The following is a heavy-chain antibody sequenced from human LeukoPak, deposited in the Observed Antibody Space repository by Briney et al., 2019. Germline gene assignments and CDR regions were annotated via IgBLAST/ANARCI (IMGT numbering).Heavy chain of an antibody. CDR1: GFTFSSYA. Sequence: GGSLRLSCAASGFTFSSYAMSWVRQAPGKGLEWVSAISGSGGSTYYADSGKGRFTISRDNSKNTLYLQMNSLRAEDTAVHYYENESLTGTPHYVMDVGPQGPTVTVSS. CDR3: ENESLTGTPHYVMDV. J-gene: IGHJ6*02. D-gene: IGHD1-1*01. CDR2: ISGSGGST. V-gene: IGHV3-23*01.